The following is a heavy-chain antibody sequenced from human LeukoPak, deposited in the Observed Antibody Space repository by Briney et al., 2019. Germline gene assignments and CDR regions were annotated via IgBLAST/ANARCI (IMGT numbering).Heavy chain of an antibody. D-gene: IGHD6-19*01. CDR1: GFTFSSYG. Sequence: AGGSLRLSCAASGFTFSSYGMHWVRQAPGKGLEWVAVIWYDGSNKYYADSVKGRFTISRDNSKNTLYLQMNSLRAEVTAVYYCASTSGWYEPIDYWGQGTLVTVSS. J-gene: IGHJ4*02. CDR3: ASTSGWYEPIDY. V-gene: IGHV3-33*01. CDR2: IWYDGSNK.